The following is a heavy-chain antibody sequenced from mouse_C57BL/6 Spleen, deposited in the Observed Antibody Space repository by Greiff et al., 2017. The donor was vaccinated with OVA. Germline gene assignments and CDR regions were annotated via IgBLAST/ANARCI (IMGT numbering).Heavy chain of an antibody. V-gene: IGHV1-81*01. CDR3: ARGIYDGYLTY. D-gene: IGHD2-3*01. J-gene: IGHJ3*01. CDR1: GYTFTSYG. Sequence: VQLQESGAELARPGASVKLSCKASGYTFTSYGISWVKQRTGQGLEWIGEIYPRSGNTYYNEKFKGKATLTADKSSSTAYMELRSLTSEDSAVYFCARGIYDGYLTYWGQGTLVTVSA. CDR2: IYPRSGNT.